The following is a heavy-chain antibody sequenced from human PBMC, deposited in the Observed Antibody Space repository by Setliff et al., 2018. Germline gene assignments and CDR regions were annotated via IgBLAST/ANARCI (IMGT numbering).Heavy chain of an antibody. Sequence: PGGSLRLSCAASGFTFSSFWMSWVRQSPGKGLEWVAFIRYDGYNKYYADSVQGRFTISRDNSKNTLFLQMDSLRDDDTAVYYCAKDSLEVVIALHGMDVWGQGTTVTVSS. CDR2: IRYDGYNK. CDR3: AKDSLEVVIALHGMDV. CDR1: GFTFSSFW. J-gene: IGHJ6*01. V-gene: IGHV3-30*02. D-gene: IGHD2-21*01.